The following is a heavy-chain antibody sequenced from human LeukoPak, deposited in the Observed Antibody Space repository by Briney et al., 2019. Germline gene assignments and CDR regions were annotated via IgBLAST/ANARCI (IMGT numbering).Heavy chain of an antibody. V-gene: IGHV1-24*01. CDR3: ATPGGWNGRSDAFDI. Sequence: ASVKVSCKVSGYTLTELSMHWVRQAPGKGLEWMGGFDPEDGETIYAQKFQGRVTMTEDTSTDTAYMELNSLRSEDTAVYYCATPGGWNGRSDAFDIWGQGTMVTVSS. CDR1: GYTLTELS. D-gene: IGHD1-1*01. J-gene: IGHJ3*02. CDR2: FDPEDGET.